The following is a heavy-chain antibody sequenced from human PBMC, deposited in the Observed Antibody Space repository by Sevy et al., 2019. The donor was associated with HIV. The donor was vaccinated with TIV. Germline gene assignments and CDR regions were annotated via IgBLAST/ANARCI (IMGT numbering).Heavy chain of an antibody. V-gene: IGHV3-23*01. D-gene: IGHD2-15*01. CDR3: AKGFCSGGSSPRDYYYYGMDV. CDR2: ISVSGRST. CDR1: EFTFSSYA. Sequence: GGSLRLSCAASEFTFSSYAMNWVRQAPGKGLEWVSSISVSGRSTYYADSVEGRFTISRDNSKNTLYLQMNSLRADDTAVYYCAKGFCSGGSSPRDYYYYGMDVWGQGTTVTVSS. J-gene: IGHJ6*02.